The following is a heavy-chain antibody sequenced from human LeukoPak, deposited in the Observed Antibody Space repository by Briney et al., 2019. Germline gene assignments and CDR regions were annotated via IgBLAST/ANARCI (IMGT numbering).Heavy chain of an antibody. Sequence: PSETLSLTCAVYGGSFSGYYWSWIRQPPGKGLEWIGEINHSGSTNYNPSLKSRVTISVDTSKNQFSLKLSSVTAADTAVYYCARHKYKARSGYYPWSGRYYFDYWGQGTLVTVSS. CDR2: INHSGST. D-gene: IGHD3-22*01. CDR3: ARHKYKARSGYYPWSGRYYFDY. CDR1: GGSFSGYY. V-gene: IGHV4-34*01. J-gene: IGHJ4*02.